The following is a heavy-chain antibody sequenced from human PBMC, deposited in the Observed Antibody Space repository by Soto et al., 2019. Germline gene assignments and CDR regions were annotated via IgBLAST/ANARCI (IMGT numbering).Heavy chain of an antibody. CDR2: IIPIFGTA. J-gene: IGHJ6*02. CDR1: GSTFSSYS. V-gene: IGHV1-69*13. Sequence: GASVKVSCKASGSTFSSYSISWVRQAPGQGLEWMGGIIPIFGTANYAQKFQGRVTITADESTSTAYMELSSLRSEGTAVYYCARAYYYDSSGYYRLGYGMDVWGQGTAVTVSS. CDR3: ARAYYYDSSGYYRLGYGMDV. D-gene: IGHD3-22*01.